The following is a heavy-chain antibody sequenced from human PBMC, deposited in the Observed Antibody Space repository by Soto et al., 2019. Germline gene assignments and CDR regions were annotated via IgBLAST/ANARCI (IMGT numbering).Heavy chain of an antibody. J-gene: IGHJ4*02. D-gene: IGHD6-6*01. V-gene: IGHV4-34*01. CDR1: SGSFSVYY. CDR2: ISQSGNT. CDR3: ASAPKVSGSSQTRPDF. Sequence: PSETLSLTCSIYSGSFSVYYWSWIRQPPGKGLEWIGEISQSGNTNYSPSLKSRVSISIDTSKKQFSLNLASVSAADTAVYYCASAPKVSGSSQTRPDFWGQGTLVTVSS.